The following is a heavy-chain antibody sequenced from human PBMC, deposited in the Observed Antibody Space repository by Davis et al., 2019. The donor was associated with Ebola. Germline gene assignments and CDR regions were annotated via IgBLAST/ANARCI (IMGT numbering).Heavy chain of an antibody. D-gene: IGHD2-15*01. V-gene: IGHV1-69*05. Sequence: SVKVSCKASGGTFSSYAISWVRQAPGQGLEWMGGIIPIFGTANYAQKFQERVTITRDMSTSTAYMELSSLRSEDTAVYYCAAWDCSGGSCYPLNAFDIWGQGTMVTVSS. J-gene: IGHJ3*02. CDR1: GGTFSSYA. CDR3: AAWDCSGGSCYPLNAFDI. CDR2: IIPIFGTA.